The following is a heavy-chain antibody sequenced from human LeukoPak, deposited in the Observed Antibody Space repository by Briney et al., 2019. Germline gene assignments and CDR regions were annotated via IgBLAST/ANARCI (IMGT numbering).Heavy chain of an antibody. V-gene: IGHV3-13*01. CDR1: GFTFSSYD. Sequence: PGGSLRLSCAASGFTFSSYDMDGVRQATGKGLEWVSAIGTAGNTYYPGSVKGRFTISRENAKNSLYLQMNSLRAGDTAVYYCVASKSYYDSSGYYDYWGQGTLVTVSS. J-gene: IGHJ4*02. CDR2: IGTAGNT. CDR3: VASKSYYDSSGYYDY. D-gene: IGHD3-22*01.